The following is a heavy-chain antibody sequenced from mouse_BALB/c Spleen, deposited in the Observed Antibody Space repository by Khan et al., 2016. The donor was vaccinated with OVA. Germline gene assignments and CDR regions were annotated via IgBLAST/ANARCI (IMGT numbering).Heavy chain of an antibody. CDR3: ARENYYGSTCDAMDY. CDR2: IAPGSGST. V-gene: IGHV1S41*01. Sequence: DLVKPGASVKLSCKASGYTFTSYWINWIKQRPGQGLEWIGRIAPGSGSTYYNEMFKGKATLTVDTSSSTAYIQLRSLSSEDSAVYFCARENYYGSTCDAMDYWGQGTSVTVSS. J-gene: IGHJ4*01. D-gene: IGHD1-1*01. CDR1: GYTFTSYW.